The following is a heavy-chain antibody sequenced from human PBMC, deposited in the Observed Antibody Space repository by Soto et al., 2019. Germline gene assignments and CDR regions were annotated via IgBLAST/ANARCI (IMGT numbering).Heavy chain of an antibody. CDR3: AKDHEGCSGGSCYSFYTDAFDI. J-gene: IGHJ3*02. CDR2: ISGSGGST. CDR1: GFTFSSYA. V-gene: IGHV3-23*01. Sequence: GGSLRLSCAASGFTFSSYAMSWVHQAPGKGLEWVSAISGSGGSTYYADSVKGRFTISRDNSKNTLYLQMNSLRAEDTAVYYCAKDHEGCSGGSCYSFYTDAFDIWGQGTMVTVSS. D-gene: IGHD2-15*01.